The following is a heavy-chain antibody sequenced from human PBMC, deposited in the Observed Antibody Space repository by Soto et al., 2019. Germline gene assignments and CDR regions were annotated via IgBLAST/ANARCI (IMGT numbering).Heavy chain of an antibody. Sequence: QVQLQESGPGLVKPSQTLSLTCTVSGVSISSGGYYWSWIRQHPRKGLEWIGYVYYDGRTYYNPSLQSRITMSVDASESQFSLRLSSLTAADTAVYFCARGNPIFGSIGLDFDYWGQGILVTVSS. CDR3: ARGNPIFGSIGLDFDY. J-gene: IGHJ4*02. CDR2: VYYDGRT. CDR1: GVSISSGGYY. V-gene: IGHV4-31*03. D-gene: IGHD3-3*01.